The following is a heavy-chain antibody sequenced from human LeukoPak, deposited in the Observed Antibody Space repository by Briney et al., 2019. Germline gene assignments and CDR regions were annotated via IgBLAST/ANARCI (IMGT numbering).Heavy chain of an antibody. J-gene: IGHJ3*02. V-gene: IGHV3-23*01. CDR3: AKPKGWAPHGHAFDI. D-gene: IGHD5-24*01. CDR1: GFTFSSYA. CDR2: ISGSGGST. Sequence: GGSLRLSCAASGFTFSSYAMSWIRQAPGKGLEWVSAISGSGGSTYYADSVKGRFTISRDNSKNTLYLQMNSLRAEDTAVYYCAKPKGWAPHGHAFDIWGQGTMVTVSS.